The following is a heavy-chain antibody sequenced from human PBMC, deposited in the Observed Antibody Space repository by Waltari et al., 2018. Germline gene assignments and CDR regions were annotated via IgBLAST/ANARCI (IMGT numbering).Heavy chain of an antibody. CDR3: ARVKGLRWYFDY. J-gene: IGHJ4*02. CDR1: VGTFSSYA. D-gene: IGHD5-12*01. V-gene: IGHV1-69*05. CDR2: IIPIFGTA. Sequence: QVQLVQSGAEVKKPGSSVKVSCKASVGTFSSYAISWVRQAPGQGLEWMGGIIPIFGTANDAQKFQGRVTITTYESTSTAYMELSSLRSEDTAVYDCARVKGLRWYFDYWGQGTLVTVSS.